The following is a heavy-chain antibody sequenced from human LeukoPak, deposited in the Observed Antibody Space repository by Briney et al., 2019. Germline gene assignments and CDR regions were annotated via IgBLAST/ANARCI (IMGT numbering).Heavy chain of an antibody. CDR1: GFTFTSYS. V-gene: IGHV3-48*02. Sequence: GGSLRLSCAASGFTFTSYSMNWVRQAPGKGLEWVSHITSSSTNIYYADSVKGRFTISRDNAKNALSLQMNSLRDEDTAVYYCATSGNYYLKYWGQGTLVTVSS. D-gene: IGHD1-26*01. J-gene: IGHJ4*02. CDR2: ITSSSTNI. CDR3: ATSGNYYLKY.